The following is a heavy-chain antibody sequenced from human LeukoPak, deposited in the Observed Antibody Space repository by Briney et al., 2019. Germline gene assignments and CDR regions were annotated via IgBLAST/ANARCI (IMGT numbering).Heavy chain of an antibody. V-gene: IGHV1-2*02. CDR2: INPNSGGT. D-gene: IGHD2-2*01. Sequence: ASVKVSCKASGYTFTSYYMHWVRQAPGQGLEWMGWINPNSGGTNYAQKFQGRVTMTRDTSMSTAYMELSRLRSDDTAVYYCARADVVPAARRFDYWGQGTLVTVSS. CDR3: ARADVVPAARRFDY. CDR1: GYTFTSYY. J-gene: IGHJ4*02.